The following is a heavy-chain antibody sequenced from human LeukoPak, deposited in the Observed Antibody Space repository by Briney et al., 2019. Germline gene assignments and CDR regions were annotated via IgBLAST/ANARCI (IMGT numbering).Heavy chain of an antibody. D-gene: IGHD3-22*01. V-gene: IGHV3-73*01. J-gene: IGHJ4*02. CDR2: IRSKANSYAT. CDR3: NYYDSRAGPR. Sequence: GGSLRLSCAASGFTFSGFAMHWVRQAPGKGLEWVGRIRSKANSYATEYAASVKGRFTISRDESKKPAYLQMSSLKTEDTAIYYCNYYDSRAGPRWGQGTLVTVFS. CDR1: GFTFSGFA.